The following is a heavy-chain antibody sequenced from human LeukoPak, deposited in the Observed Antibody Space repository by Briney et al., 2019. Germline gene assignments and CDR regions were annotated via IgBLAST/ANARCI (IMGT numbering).Heavy chain of an antibody. CDR1: GGSFSGYY. V-gene: IGHV4-34*01. Sequence: SETLSLTCAVYGGSFSGYYWSWIRQPPGKGLEWIGEINHSGSTNYNPSLKSRVTISVDTSKNQFSLKLSSVTAADTAVYYCARGWDVVVVAANLLVRWFDPSGQGTLVTVSS. D-gene: IGHD2-15*01. CDR2: INHSGST. J-gene: IGHJ5*02. CDR3: ARGWDVVVVAANLLVRWFDP.